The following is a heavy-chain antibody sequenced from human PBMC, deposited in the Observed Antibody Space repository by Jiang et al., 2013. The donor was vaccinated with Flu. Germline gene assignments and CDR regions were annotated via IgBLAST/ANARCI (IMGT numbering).Heavy chain of an antibody. CDR1: GYNFTGYW. J-gene: IGHJ4*02. Sequence: SGYNFTGYWISWVRQMPGKGLEWMGRIDPSDSYTNYSPSFQGHVTISTDKSISTAYLQLSSLKASDTAMYYCGRLVYGSIDYWGQGILVTVSS. D-gene: IGHD1-26*01. V-gene: IGHV5-10-1*01. CDR3: GRLVYGSIDY. CDR2: IDPSDSYT.